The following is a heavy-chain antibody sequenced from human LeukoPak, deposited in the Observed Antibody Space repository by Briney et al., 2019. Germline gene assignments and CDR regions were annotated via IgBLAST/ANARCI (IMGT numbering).Heavy chain of an antibody. D-gene: IGHD5-12*01. CDR2: INPNSGGT. Sequence: ASVKVSCKASGYTFTGYYMHWVRQAPGQGLEWMGWINPNSGGTNYAQKFQGRVTLTRDTSTSTAYMELRSLRSDDTAVYYCASHIVATISVDYWGQGTLVTVSS. V-gene: IGHV1-2*02. CDR1: GYTFTGYY. CDR3: ASHIVATISVDY. J-gene: IGHJ4*02.